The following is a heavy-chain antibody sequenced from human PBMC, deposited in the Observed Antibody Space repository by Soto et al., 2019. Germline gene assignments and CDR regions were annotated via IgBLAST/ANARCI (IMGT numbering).Heavy chain of an antibody. D-gene: IGHD3-22*01. J-gene: IGHJ5*02. CDR1: GYIFSTYA. V-gene: IGHV1-3*01. CDR2: INAGNGNT. CDR3: ARGTTFSMKGAANWLDP. Sequence: ASVKVSCKASGYIFSTYAIHWVRQAPGQKFELMGWINAGNGNTKYSQKFQDRVTFTRDTSASTASMELSSLRSGDTAVYYCARGTTFSMKGAANWLDPWGQGTLVTVSS.